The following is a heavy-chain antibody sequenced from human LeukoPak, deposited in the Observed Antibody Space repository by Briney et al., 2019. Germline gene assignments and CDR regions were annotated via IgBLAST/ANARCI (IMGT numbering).Heavy chain of an antibody. CDR1: GFTFSSYA. Sequence: QPGGSLRLSCAASGFTFSSYAMHWVRQAPGKGLEYVSAISSNGGSTYYANSVKGRFTISRDNSKNTLYLQMGSLRAEDTAVYYCARERRHYYDSSGPNDYWGQGTLVTVSS. J-gene: IGHJ4*02. CDR2: ISSNGGST. D-gene: IGHD3-22*01. V-gene: IGHV3-64*01. CDR3: ARERRHYYDSSGPNDY.